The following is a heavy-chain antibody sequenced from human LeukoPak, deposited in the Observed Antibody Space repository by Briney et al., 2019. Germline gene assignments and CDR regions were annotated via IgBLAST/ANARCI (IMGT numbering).Heavy chain of an antibody. V-gene: IGHV4-34*01. CDR3: ARGRYSYGGGGGWFDP. CDR1: GGSFSGYY. CDR2: IDHSGTT. D-gene: IGHD5-18*01. Sequence: KPSETLSLTCAVYGGSFSGYYWNWIRQPPGKGLEWIGEIDHSGTTNYNPSLKSRVTISVDTSKNQFSLQLNSVTAADTAVYYCARGRYSYGGGGGWFDPWGQGTLVTVAS. J-gene: IGHJ5*02.